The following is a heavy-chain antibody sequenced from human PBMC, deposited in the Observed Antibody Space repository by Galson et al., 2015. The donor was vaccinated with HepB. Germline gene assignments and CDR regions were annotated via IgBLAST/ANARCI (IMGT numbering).Heavy chain of an antibody. CDR3: AKNLYFGGSALVY. J-gene: IGHJ4*02. Sequence: SLRLSCAASGFTLSCCGMHWVRQAPGKGLEWVALISYNGDYKYYADSVKGRFTISRDNSKNTLYLQMNNLRPEYTSIYFCAKNLYFGGSALVYWGQGTLVAVSS. V-gene: IGHV3-30*18. CDR2: ISYNGDYK. CDR1: GFTLSCCG. D-gene: IGHD3-9*01.